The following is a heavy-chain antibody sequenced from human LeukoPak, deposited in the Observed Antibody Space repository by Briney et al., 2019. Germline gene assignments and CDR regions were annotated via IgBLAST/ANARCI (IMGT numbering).Heavy chain of an antibody. V-gene: IGHV1-69*05. CDR2: IIPIFGTA. Sequence: EASVKVSCKASGGTFSSYAISWVRQAPGQGLEWMGGIIPIFGTANYAQKFQGRVTITTDESTSTAYMELSSLRSEDMAVYYCARSRLYYYYYYMDVWGKGTTVTVSS. CDR1: GGTFSSYA. J-gene: IGHJ6*03. CDR3: ARSRLYYYYYYMDV.